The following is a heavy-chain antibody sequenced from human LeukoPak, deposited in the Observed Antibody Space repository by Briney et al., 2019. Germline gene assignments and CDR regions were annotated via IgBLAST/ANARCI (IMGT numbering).Heavy chain of an antibody. Sequence: GASVKASCKASGYTFTGYYMHWVRQAPGQGLEWMGRINPNSGGTNYAQKFQGRVTMTRDTSISTAYMELSRLRSDDTAMYYCARVEGIRQWLVQGAYYFDYWGQGTLVTVSS. CDR2: INPNSGGT. J-gene: IGHJ4*02. CDR3: ARVEGIRQWLVQGAYYFDY. CDR1: GYTFTGYY. D-gene: IGHD6-19*01. V-gene: IGHV1-2*06.